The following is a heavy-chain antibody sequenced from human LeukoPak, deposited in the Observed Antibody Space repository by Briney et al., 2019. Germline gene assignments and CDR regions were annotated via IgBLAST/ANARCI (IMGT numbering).Heavy chain of an antibody. D-gene: IGHD2/OR15-2a*01. CDR2: IGTAGDT. V-gene: IGHV3-13*01. CDR1: GFTFSSYD. J-gene: IGHJ6*02. Sequence: GSLRLSCAASGFTFSSYDMHWVRQATGKGLEWVSAIGTAGDTYYPGSVKGRFTISRENAKNSLYLQMNSLRAGDTAVYYCARAQRRENSPFYYYGMDVWGQGTTVTVSS. CDR3: ARAQRRENSPFYYYGMDV.